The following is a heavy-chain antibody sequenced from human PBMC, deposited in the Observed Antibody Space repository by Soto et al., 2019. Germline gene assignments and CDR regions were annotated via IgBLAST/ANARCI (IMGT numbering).Heavy chain of an antibody. J-gene: IGHJ4*02. CDR1: GFTFSTYT. CDR2: ISSTSSYI. V-gene: IGHV3-21*01. D-gene: IGHD1-1*01. Sequence: PGGSLRLSCAASGFTFSTYTMNWVRQAPGKGLEWVSSISSTSSYIFYTDSVKGRFTISRDNAKKSLYLQTNSLRAEDTAVYYCARGESTGTPFFDSWGQGTLVTVSS. CDR3: ARGESTGTPFFDS.